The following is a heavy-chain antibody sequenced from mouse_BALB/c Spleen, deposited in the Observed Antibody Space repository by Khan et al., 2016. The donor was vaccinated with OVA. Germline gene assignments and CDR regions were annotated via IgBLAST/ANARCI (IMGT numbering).Heavy chain of an antibody. Sequence: EVQLQQSGPELVKPGASVKIPCKASGYTFTDYNMDWVKQSHGKSLEWIGDVNPNNGGTIYNQKFKGTATLTVDKSSSTAYMELRSLTSEDTAVYYCARGHYSYGGSWFADWSQGTLVTVAA. CDR2: VNPNNGGT. CDR1: GYTFTDYN. J-gene: IGHJ3*01. CDR3: ARGHYSYGGSWFAD. V-gene: IGHV1-18*01. D-gene: IGHD2-12*01.